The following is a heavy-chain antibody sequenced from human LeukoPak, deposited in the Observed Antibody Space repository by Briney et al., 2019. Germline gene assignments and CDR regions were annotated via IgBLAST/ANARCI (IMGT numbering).Heavy chain of an antibody. V-gene: IGHV3-53*01. D-gene: IGHD3-22*01. CDR1: GFTVNSNY. J-gene: IGHJ4*02. Sequence: PGGSLRLSCAASGFTVNSNYMSWVRQAPGKGLEWVSVIYSGGSTYYADSVKGRFTISRDNSKNTLYLQMNNLRAEGTAVYHCARALGDYYDSSSYYYNLGYWGQGTPVTVSS. CDR3: ARALGDYYDSSSYYYNLGY. CDR2: IYSGGST.